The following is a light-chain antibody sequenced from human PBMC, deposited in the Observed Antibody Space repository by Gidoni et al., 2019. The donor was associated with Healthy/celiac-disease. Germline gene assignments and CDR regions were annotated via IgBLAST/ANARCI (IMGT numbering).Light chain of an antibody. J-gene: IGKJ1*01. Sequence: IVLTQSPGTLSLSPVERATLSCRASHSVISSYLAWYQKKPGQAPRLLIYGASSRATGITDRFSGSGSGKDFTITISRLEHEEFAVYYCQQYGSSWTFGQGTKVEIK. V-gene: IGKV3-20*01. CDR2: GAS. CDR3: QQYGSSWT. CDR1: HSVISSY.